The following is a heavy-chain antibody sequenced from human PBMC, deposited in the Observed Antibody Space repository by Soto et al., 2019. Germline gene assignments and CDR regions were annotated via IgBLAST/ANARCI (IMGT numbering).Heavy chain of an antibody. CDR2: INPSGGST. Sequence: QVQLVQSGAEVTNPGASVKLSCKASGYIFTNYYIHWVRQAPGQGLEWMAIINPSGGSTNYAQKFQGRVTLARDTFTNTVYMELSSLRSEDTAIYYCARDLTSGDYWGQGTLVTVSS. J-gene: IGHJ4*02. CDR1: GYIFTNYY. CDR3: ARDLTSGDY. V-gene: IGHV1-46*01. D-gene: IGHD7-27*01.